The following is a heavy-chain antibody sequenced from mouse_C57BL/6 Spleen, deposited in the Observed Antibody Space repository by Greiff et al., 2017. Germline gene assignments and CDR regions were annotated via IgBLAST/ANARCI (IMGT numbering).Heavy chain of an antibody. V-gene: IGHV1-72*01. CDR1: GYTFTSYW. D-gene: IGHD2-13*01. Sequence: QVQLKQPGAELVKPGASVKLSCKASGYTFTSYWMHWVKQRPGRGLEWIGRIDPNSGGTKYNEKFKSKATLTVDKPSSTADMQRSSLTSEDAAVYYCARSHYSDYVGFAYWGQGTLVTVSA. J-gene: IGHJ3*01. CDR3: ARSHYSDYVGFAY. CDR2: IDPNSGGT.